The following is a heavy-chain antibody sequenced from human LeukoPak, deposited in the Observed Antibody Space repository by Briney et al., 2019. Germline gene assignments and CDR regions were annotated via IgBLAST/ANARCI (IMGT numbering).Heavy chain of an antibody. J-gene: IGHJ5*02. V-gene: IGHV3-7*01. CDR1: GFTFKNYW. Sequence: PGGSLRLSCEASGFTFKNYWMSWVRQAPGKGLEWVANIKEDGREKYYVDSVKGRFIISRENAKNSVYLQMSSLTAEDTAIYYCARESVSYQSPLGPWGQGTLVIVSS. CDR3: ARESVSYQSPLGP. D-gene: IGHD2-2*01. CDR2: IKEDGREK.